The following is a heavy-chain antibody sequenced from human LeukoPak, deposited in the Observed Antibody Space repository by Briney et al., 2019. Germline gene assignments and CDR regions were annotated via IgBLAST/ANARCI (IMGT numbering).Heavy chain of an antibody. J-gene: IGHJ5*02. Sequence: TSETLSLTCTVSGGSISSYYWSWIRQPAGKGLEWIGRIYTSGSTNYNPSLKSRVTISVDTSKNQFSLNLSSVTAADTAVYYCAREFGYSGYDWGSNWFDPWGQGTLVTVSS. D-gene: IGHD5-12*01. CDR3: AREFGYSGYDWGSNWFDP. CDR1: GGSISSYY. CDR2: IYTSGST. V-gene: IGHV4-4*07.